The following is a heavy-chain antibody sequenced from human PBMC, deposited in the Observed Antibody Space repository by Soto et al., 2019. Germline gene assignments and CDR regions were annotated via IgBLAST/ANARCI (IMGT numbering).Heavy chain of an antibody. V-gene: IGHV4-39*01. CDR3: ARLARRAAGRFDY. J-gene: IGHJ4*02. Sequence: QLQLQESGPGLVKPSETLSLTCTVSGGSISSSSYYWGWIRQPPGKGLEWIGSIYYSGSTYYNPSLKSRVTISVDTSKNQFSLKLSSVTAADTAVYYCARLARRAAGRFDYWGQGTLVTVSS. CDR1: GGSISSSSYY. D-gene: IGHD6-13*01. CDR2: IYYSGST.